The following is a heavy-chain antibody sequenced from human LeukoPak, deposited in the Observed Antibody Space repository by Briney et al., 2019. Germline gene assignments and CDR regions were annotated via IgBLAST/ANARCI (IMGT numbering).Heavy chain of an antibody. J-gene: IGHJ4*02. CDR2: ISTYNGNT. V-gene: IGHV1-18*01. CDR1: GYTLTTYD. Sequence: ASVKVSCKASGYTLTTYDITWVRQAPGQGLEWMGSISTYNGNTNYAQNLQGRVTMTTDTSTSTAYMELRSLRSDDTAVYYCARGSSSGWCFDYWGQGTLVTVPS. D-gene: IGHD6-19*01. CDR3: ARGSSSGWCFDY.